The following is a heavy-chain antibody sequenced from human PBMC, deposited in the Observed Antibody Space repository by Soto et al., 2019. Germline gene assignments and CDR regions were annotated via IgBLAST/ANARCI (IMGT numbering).Heavy chain of an antibody. CDR1: GGSFSGYY. CDR2: INHSGST. Sequence: SETLSLTCAVYGGSFSGYYWSWIRQPPGKGLEWIGEINHSGSTNYNPSLKSRVTTSVDTSKNQFSLKLSSVTAADTAVYYCARGRQWLADDFDYWGQGTLVTSPQ. CDR3: ARGRQWLADDFDY. J-gene: IGHJ4*02. D-gene: IGHD6-19*01. V-gene: IGHV4-34*01.